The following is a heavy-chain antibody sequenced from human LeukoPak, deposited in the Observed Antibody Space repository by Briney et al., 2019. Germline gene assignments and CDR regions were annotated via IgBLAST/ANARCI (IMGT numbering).Heavy chain of an antibody. Sequence: ASVKVSCKSSGYTFTIYDINWVRQATGQGLEWMGWTNPKSGYTGYAQKFQGRVTMSMDTSTSTAYMELSSLRSEDTAVYYCARVARIIDYWGQGTLVTVSS. CDR1: GYTFTIYD. CDR3: ARVARIIDY. V-gene: IGHV1-8*01. D-gene: IGHD6-6*01. J-gene: IGHJ4*02. CDR2: TNPKSGYT.